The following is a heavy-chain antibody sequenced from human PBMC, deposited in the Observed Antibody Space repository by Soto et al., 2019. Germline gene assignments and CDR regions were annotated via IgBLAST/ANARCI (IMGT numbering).Heavy chain of an antibody. CDR3: ARESVGRWGGVDYYYYMDV. Sequence: GGSLRLSCAASGFTFSSYGMHWVRQAPGKGLEWVAVIWYDGSNKYYADSVKGRFTISRDNSKNTLYLQMNSLRAEDTAVYYCARESVGRWGGVDYYYYMDVWGKGTTVTVSS. V-gene: IGHV3-33*01. CDR2: IWYDGSNK. D-gene: IGHD2-15*01. J-gene: IGHJ6*03. CDR1: GFTFSSYG.